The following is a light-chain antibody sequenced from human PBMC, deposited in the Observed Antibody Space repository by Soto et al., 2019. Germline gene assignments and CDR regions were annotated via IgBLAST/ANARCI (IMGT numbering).Light chain of an antibody. CDR2: TAS. CDR1: QSISNR. CDR3: QQSYRTPPDT. Sequence: DIQMTQSPSSLSAFVGDRVTITCRASQSISNRLNWYQQKPGKAPKLLIYTASTLQSGVPSRFSGSGSGTDFTLTISSLQPEDSATSYCQQSYRTPPDTFGQGTKVEI. V-gene: IGKV1-39*01. J-gene: IGKJ2*01.